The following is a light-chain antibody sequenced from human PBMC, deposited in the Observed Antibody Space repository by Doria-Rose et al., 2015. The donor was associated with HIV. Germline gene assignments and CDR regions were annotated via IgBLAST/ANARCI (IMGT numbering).Light chain of an antibody. V-gene: IGLV3-19*01. Sequence: SSELTQEPAVSVALGQTVRITCQGDSLRSYYASWYQQKPGQAPKLIIYGKNNRPSGIPDRFSGSYSGNTTSLTITGAQAEDEADYYRNSRDTTGQPHVIFGGGTTLTVL. CDR2: GKN. CDR1: SLRSYY. CDR3: NSRDTTGQPHVI. J-gene: IGLJ2*01.